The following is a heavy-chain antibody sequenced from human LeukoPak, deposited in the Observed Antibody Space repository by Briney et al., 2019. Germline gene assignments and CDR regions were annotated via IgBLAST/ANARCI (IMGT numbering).Heavy chain of an antibody. V-gene: IGHV4-59*01. Sequence: PSETLSLTCTVSGGSLTSYYWSWIRQPPGKGLEWIGNIYYSGSTNYNPSLKSRVTISVDTSKNQFSLKLSSVTAADTGVYFCARPYRSGWHGSFDYWGQGSLVTVSS. CDR2: IYYSGST. D-gene: IGHD6-19*01. CDR3: ARPYRSGWHGSFDY. CDR1: GGSLTSYY. J-gene: IGHJ4*02.